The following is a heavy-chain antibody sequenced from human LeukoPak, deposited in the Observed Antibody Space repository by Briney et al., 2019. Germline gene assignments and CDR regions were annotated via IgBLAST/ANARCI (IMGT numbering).Heavy chain of an antibody. J-gene: IGHJ4*02. V-gene: IGHV3-9*01. Sequence: GGSLRLSCAASGFTFDDYAMHWVRQAPGKGLEWVSGISWNSGSIGYADSVKGRFTISRENAKNSPYLQMNSLRAEDTALYYCAKDSVSWTPELFDYWGQGTLVTVSS. CDR1: GFTFDDYA. D-gene: IGHD6-13*01. CDR3: AKDSVSWTPELFDY. CDR2: ISWNSGSI.